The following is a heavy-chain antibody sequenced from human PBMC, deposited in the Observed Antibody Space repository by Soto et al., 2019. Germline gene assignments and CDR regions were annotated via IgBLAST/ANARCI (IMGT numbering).Heavy chain of an antibody. J-gene: IGHJ4*02. Sequence: SGPTLVNPTQTLTLTCTFSGFSLSSKGMRVSWIRQPPGKALEWLARIDWDDDKFYSPSLRTRLTISKDTSKNQVVLTMTNVDPRDTATYYCARSPGGSTVATYFFDYWGQGTLVTVSS. D-gene: IGHD4-17*01. CDR3: ARSPGGSTVATYFFDY. CDR1: GFSLSSKGMR. V-gene: IGHV2-70*04. CDR2: IDWDDDK.